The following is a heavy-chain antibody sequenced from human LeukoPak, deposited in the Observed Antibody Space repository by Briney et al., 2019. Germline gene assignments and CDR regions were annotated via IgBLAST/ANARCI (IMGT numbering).Heavy chain of an antibody. V-gene: IGHV3-49*04. J-gene: IGHJ6*02. CDR2: IRSKAYGGTT. CDR1: GFTFGDHA. D-gene: IGHD5-18*01. CDR3: TRGPIPLWLYYGMDV. Sequence: GGSLRLSCTASGFTFGDHAMSWVRQAPGKGLEWVGFIRSKAYGGTTEYAASVKGRFTISRDDSKSIAYLQMNSLKTEDTAVYYCTRGPIPLWLYYGMDVWGQGTTVTVSS.